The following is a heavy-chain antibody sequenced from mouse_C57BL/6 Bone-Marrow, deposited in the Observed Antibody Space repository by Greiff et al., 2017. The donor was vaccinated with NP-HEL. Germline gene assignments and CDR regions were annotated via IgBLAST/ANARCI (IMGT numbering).Heavy chain of an antibody. V-gene: IGHV1-64*01. J-gene: IGHJ4*01. CDR1: GYTFTSYW. CDR3: ARGGPIYYYGSTYAMDY. D-gene: IGHD1-1*01. CDR2: IHPNSGST. Sequence: QVQLKESGAELVKPGASVKLSCKASGYTFTSYWMHWVKQRPGQGLEWIGMIHPNSGSTNYNEKFKSKATLTVDKSSSTAYMQLSSLTSEDSAVYYCARGGPIYYYGSTYAMDYWGQGTSVTVSS.